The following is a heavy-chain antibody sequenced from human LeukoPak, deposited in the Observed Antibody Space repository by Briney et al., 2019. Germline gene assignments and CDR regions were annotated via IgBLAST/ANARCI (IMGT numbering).Heavy chain of an antibody. CDR1: GGTFSSYA. J-gene: IGHJ6*02. V-gene: IGHV1-69*01. D-gene: IGHD3-9*01. CDR2: IIPIFGTA. Sequence: GSSVKVSCKASGGTFSSYAISWVRQAPGQGLEWMGGIIPIFGTANYAQKFQGRVTITADESTSTAYMGLSSLRSEDTAVYYCARGLQGYDILTGYYDYYYGMDVWGQGTTVTVSS. CDR3: ARGLQGYDILTGYYDYYYGMDV.